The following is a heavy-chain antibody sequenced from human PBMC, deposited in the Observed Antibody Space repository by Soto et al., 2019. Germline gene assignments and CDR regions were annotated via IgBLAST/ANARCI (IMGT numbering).Heavy chain of an antibody. CDR1: GGTFSNFG. Sequence: SVKVSCKASGGTFSNFGISWARQAPGQGLEWMGWISTYNHNTNYAQKFQGRVSMTTDTSTSTVSMELRSLKSDDTAVYYCARAVYGDTALAHWGQGTLVTVSS. CDR3: ARAVYGDTALAH. V-gene: IGHV1-18*01. D-gene: IGHD5-18*01. J-gene: IGHJ4*02. CDR2: ISTYNHNT.